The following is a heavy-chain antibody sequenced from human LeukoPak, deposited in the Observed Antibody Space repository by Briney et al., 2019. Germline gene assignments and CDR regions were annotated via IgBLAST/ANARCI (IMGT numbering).Heavy chain of an antibody. CDR3: AKQDSSGPLDY. CDR1: GFTFSSYG. CDR2: ISYDGSNK. V-gene: IGHV3-30*18. D-gene: IGHD3-22*01. J-gene: IGHJ4*02. Sequence: GGSLRLSCAASGFTFSSYGMHWVRQAAGKGLEWVAVISYDGSNKYYADSVKGRFTISRDNSKNTLYLQMNSLRAEDTAVYYCAKQDSSGPLDYWGQGTPVTVSS.